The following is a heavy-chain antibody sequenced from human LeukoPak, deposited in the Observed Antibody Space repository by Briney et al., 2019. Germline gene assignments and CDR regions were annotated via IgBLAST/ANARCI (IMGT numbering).Heavy chain of an antibody. D-gene: IGHD3-9*01. CDR3: ARARYHYDNTGHSYWYFDL. CDR1: GFTFSNYY. J-gene: IGHJ2*01. V-gene: IGHV3-21*01. Sequence: GGSLRLSCAASGFTFSNYYMHWLRQAPFRGLEWVSSTSESNDNIKYADSVKARFTISRDNAKTSLYLQMNNLRADDTAVYYCARARYHYDNTGHSYWYFDLWGRGTLVTVSS. CDR2: TSESNDNI.